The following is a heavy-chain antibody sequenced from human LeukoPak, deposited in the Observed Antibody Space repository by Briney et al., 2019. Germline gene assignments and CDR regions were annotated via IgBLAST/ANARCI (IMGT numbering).Heavy chain of an antibody. CDR1: GGSISSGDYY. J-gene: IGHJ6*03. Sequence: SQTLSLTRTVSGGSISSGDYYWSWIRQPPGTGLEWIGYIYYSGSTYYNPSLKSRVTISVDTSKNQFSLKLSSVTAADTAVYYCARIVVVPAASWASYYYYYYMDVWGKGTTVTVSS. CDR3: ARIVVVPAASWASYYYYYYMDV. D-gene: IGHD2-2*01. V-gene: IGHV4-30-4*08. CDR2: IYYSGST.